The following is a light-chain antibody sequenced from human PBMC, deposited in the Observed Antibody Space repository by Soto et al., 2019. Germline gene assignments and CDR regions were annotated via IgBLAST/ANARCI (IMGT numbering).Light chain of an antibody. CDR2: FAS. J-gene: IGKJ4*01. Sequence: DIQMTQSPSSLSASVGDRVTITCRASQSIRNYLNWYQQKPGKAPKLLIDFASSWQSGVPSRFSGSGSGTDFTLTISRLQPEDVATYYCHQTYTTPLTCGGGTKVEIE. V-gene: IGKV1-39*01. CDR3: HQTYTTPLT. CDR1: QSIRNY.